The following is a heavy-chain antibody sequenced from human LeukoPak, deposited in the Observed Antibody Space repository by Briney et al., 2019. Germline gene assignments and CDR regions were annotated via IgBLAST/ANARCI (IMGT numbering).Heavy chain of an antibody. Sequence: GESLKISCEGSGYFFTTDWIGWVRQMPGKGLEWMGMIYPGDSDIRYSPFFQGQVTISVDKSISTAYVQWGSLRVSDTAIYYCAKFGIRGCSSSTRCYTSFFYYGMDVWGQGTTVTVSS. CDR1: GYFFTTDW. CDR2: IYPGDSDI. J-gene: IGHJ6*02. CDR3: AKFGIRGCSSSTRCYTSFFYYGMDV. D-gene: IGHD2-2*02. V-gene: IGHV5-51*01.